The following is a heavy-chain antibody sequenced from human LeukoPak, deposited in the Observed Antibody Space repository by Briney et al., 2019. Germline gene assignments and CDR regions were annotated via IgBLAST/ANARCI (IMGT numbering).Heavy chain of an antibody. J-gene: IGHJ2*01. CDR3: ATVRRFASVWYFDL. Sequence: ASMKVSCKVSGYTLTELSMHWVRQAPGKGLEWMGGFDPEDGETIYAQKFQGRVTMTEDTSTDTAYMELSSPRSEDTAVYYCATVRRFASVWYFDLWGRGTLVTVSS. CDR1: GYTLTELS. CDR2: FDPEDGET. V-gene: IGHV1-24*01. D-gene: IGHD3-3*01.